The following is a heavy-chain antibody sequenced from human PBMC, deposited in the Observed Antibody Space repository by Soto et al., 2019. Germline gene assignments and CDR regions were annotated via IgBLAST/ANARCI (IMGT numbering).Heavy chain of an antibody. CDR3: ASPLYGDTVDH. J-gene: IGHJ4*02. V-gene: IGHV1-8*01. CDR1: GYTFTSYD. D-gene: IGHD4-17*01. Sequence: QVQLVQSGAEVKKPGASVKVSCKASGYTFTSYDINWVRQATGQGLEWMGWMNPNSGNTGYAQKFQGKLTMTRKTSISTAYRDLSSLRSEDPAVYYCASPLYGDTVDHWGQGTLVTVSS. CDR2: MNPNSGNT.